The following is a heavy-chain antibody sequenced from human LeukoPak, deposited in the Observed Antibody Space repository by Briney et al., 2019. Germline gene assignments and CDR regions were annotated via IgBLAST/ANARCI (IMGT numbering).Heavy chain of an antibody. V-gene: IGHV3-30*18. J-gene: IGHJ4*02. CDR3: AKDIRVWGSYRYPCLDY. CDR1: GFTFSSFG. D-gene: IGHD3-16*02. CDR2: ISYDGDNK. Sequence: PGGSLRLSCAASGFTFSSFGLNWVRQAPGKGLEWVAVISYDGDNKYYADSVNGRFTISRDNSKNTLSLQMDSLRAEDTAVYYCAKDIRVWGSYRYPCLDYWGQGTLVTVSA.